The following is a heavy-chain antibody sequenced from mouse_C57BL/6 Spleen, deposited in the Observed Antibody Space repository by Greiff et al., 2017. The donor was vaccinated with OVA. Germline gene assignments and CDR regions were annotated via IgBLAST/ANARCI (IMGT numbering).Heavy chain of an antibody. Sequence: QVQLQQPGAELVMPGASVKLSCKASGYTFPSYWMHWVKQRPGQGLEWIGEIDPSDSYTNYNQKFKGKSTLTVDKSSSTAYMQISSLTSEDSAVYYCARGITTRNFDVWGTGTTVTVSS. CDR1: GYTFPSYW. CDR2: IDPSDSYT. D-gene: IGHD1-1*01. J-gene: IGHJ1*03. V-gene: IGHV1-69*01. CDR3: ARGITTRNFDV.